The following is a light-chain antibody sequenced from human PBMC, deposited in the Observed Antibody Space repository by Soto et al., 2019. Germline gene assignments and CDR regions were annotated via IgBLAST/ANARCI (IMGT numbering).Light chain of an antibody. V-gene: IGKV1-5*03. CDR3: QHYNSYSEA. CDR2: KAS. Sequence: DIQMTQSPSTLSGSVGDRVTITCRASQTISSWLAWYQQKPGKAPKLLIYKASTLKSGVPSRFSGSGSGTEFTLTLSNLQPDDFANYYGQHYNSYSEAFGQGTKVELK. CDR1: QTISSW. J-gene: IGKJ1*01.